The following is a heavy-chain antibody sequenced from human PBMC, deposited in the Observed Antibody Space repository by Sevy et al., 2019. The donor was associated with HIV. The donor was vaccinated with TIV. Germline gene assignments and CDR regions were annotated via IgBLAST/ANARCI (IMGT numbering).Heavy chain of an antibody. D-gene: IGHD6-19*01. CDR1: GCTFSSYA. CDR3: AKELTEPKKYSSGWGGNWFDP. V-gene: IGHV3-23*01. CDR2: ISGSGGST. Sequence: GGSLRLSCAASGCTFSSYAMSWVRQAPGKGLEWVSAISGSGGSTYYADSVKGRFTISRDNSKNTLYLQMNSLRAEDTAVYYCAKELTEPKKYSSGWGGNWFDPWSQGTLVTVSS. J-gene: IGHJ5*02.